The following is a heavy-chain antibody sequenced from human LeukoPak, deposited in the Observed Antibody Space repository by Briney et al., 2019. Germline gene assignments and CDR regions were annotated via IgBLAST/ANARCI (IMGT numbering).Heavy chain of an antibody. CDR1: EFTFSSYW. CDR3: ARSRGGSWAPFAFDI. J-gene: IGHJ3*02. Sequence: PGGSLRLSCAASEFTFSSYWMHWVRQAPGKGLVWVSRVSSDGSSTTYADSVKGRFTISRDNAKNTLYLQMNSLRAEDTAVYYCARSRGGSWAPFAFDIWGQGTMVTVSS. CDR2: VSSDGSST. D-gene: IGHD6-13*01. V-gene: IGHV3-74*01.